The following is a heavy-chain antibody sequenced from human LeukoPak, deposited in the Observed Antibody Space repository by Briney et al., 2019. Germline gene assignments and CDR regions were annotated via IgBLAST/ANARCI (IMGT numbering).Heavy chain of an antibody. CDR3: AKARPEGSWPSNWFDP. Sequence: GGSLRLSCAASGFTFSSYSMNWVRQAPGKGLEWVSVISDSGGRTYYADSVKGRFTISRDNSNNTLYLQMNSLRAEDTAVYYCAKARPEGSWPSNWFDPWGQGTLVTVSS. CDR1: GFTFSSYS. V-gene: IGHV3-23*01. CDR2: ISDSGGRT. J-gene: IGHJ5*02.